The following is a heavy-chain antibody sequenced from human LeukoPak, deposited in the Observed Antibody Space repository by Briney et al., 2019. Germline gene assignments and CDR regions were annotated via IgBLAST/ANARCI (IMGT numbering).Heavy chain of an antibody. V-gene: IGHV3-66*04. Sequence: PGGSLRLSCAASGFTVSSNYMSWVRQAPGKGLEWVSVIYSGGSTYYADSMKGRFTISRDNSKNTLYLQMNSLRAEDTAVYYCASQLSSLLTTSGLYWGQGTLVTVSS. D-gene: IGHD4-17*01. CDR1: GFTVSSNY. CDR2: IYSGGST. J-gene: IGHJ4*02. CDR3: ASQLSSLLTTSGLY.